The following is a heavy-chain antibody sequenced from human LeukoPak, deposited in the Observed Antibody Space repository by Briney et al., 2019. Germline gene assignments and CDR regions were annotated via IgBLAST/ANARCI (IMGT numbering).Heavy chain of an antibody. V-gene: IGHV3-23*01. CDR2: IPGSGGTT. J-gene: IGHJ4*02. D-gene: IGHD3-22*01. Sequence: GVSVSLFCAPCGFPLRLYDVNWPPESTGKGLVGVTGIPGSGGTTFYAGSVRGRFTISRDNFKNTVYLQMNSLRAEDTAIYYCAKEGFSDSSGAFDSWGQGALVTVSS. CDR1: GFPLRLYD. CDR3: AKEGFSDSSGAFDS.